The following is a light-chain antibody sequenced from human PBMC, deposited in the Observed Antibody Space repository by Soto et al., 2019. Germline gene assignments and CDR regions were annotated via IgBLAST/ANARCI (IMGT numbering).Light chain of an antibody. CDR1: QSVTSNY. J-gene: IGKJ1*01. Sequence: EVVLTQSPGTVSLSPGERATLSCRASQSVTSNYLAWYQQKPGQAPRLLIYAASSRATGIPDRFSGSGSGTDFTLSSSSLQLEFFVVYSCQQYGRSVAWTFGQWTKVEIK. V-gene: IGKV3-20*01. CDR3: QQYGRSVAWT. CDR2: AAS.